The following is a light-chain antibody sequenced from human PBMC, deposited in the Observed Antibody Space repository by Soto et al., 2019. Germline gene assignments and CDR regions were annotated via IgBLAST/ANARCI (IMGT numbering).Light chain of an antibody. CDR3: QQYDNSPRP. CDR1: QSVNSNY. CDR2: GAS. Sequence: EIVLTQSPGTLSLSPGERATLSCRASQSVNSNYLAWYQQKPGQGPRLLMYGASSRATGIPDRFSGSGSGTDFTLTISRLEPEDCAVYYCQQYDNSPRPCGQGTKVEIK. V-gene: IGKV3-20*01. J-gene: IGKJ1*01.